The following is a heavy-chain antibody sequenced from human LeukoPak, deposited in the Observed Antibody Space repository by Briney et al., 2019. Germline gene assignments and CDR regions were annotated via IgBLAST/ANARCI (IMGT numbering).Heavy chain of an antibody. CDR1: GGSISSSSYY. J-gene: IGHJ5*02. D-gene: IGHD2-2*01. CDR3: ARHDLTNIVVVPAAVNWFDP. V-gene: IGHV4-39*01. Sequence: KPSETLSLTCTVSGGSISSSSYYWGWIRQPPGKGLEWIGSIYYSGSTYYNPSLKSRVTISVDTSKNQFSLKLSSVTAADTAVYYCARHDLTNIVVVPAAVNWFDPWGQGTLVTASS. CDR2: IYYSGST.